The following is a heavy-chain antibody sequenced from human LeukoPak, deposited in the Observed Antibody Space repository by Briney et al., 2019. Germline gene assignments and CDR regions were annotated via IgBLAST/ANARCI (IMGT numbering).Heavy chain of an antibody. V-gene: IGHV1-18*01. CDR1: GYTFTSYG. CDR2: ISVYNGET. D-gene: IGHD3-22*01. CDR3: ARVYYDSSGKPFDY. J-gene: IGHJ4*02. Sequence: EASVTVSCKASGYTFTSYGISWVRQAPGQGLEWMGWISVYNGETSYAQKLQGRVTMTTDTSTSTAYMELRSLRSDDTAVYYCARVYYDSSGKPFDYWGQGTLVTVSS.